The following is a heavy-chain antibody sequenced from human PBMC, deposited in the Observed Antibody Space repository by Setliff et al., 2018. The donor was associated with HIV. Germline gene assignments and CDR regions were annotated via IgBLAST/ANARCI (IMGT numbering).Heavy chain of an antibody. CDR2: IIPIFHTP. V-gene: IGHV1-69*13. Sequence: SVKVSCKASGGTLRSNDISWLRQAPGQGLEWMGGIIPIFHTPNYAQKFQGRVTITADASTSTAYMQLNSLTSEDTAVYYCARRIGYSSSPGDQCFDYWGQGTLVTASS. J-gene: IGHJ4*02. CDR1: GGTLRSND. D-gene: IGHD6-6*01. CDR3: ARRIGYSSSPGDQCFDY.